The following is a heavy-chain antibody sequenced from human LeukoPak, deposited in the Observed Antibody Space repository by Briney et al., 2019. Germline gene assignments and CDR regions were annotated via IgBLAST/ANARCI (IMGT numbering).Heavy chain of an antibody. V-gene: IGHV3-30*18. Sequence: GGSLRLSCAASGFTFSTYGMHWVRQAPGEGLEWVAVISYDGSNKYYADSVKGRFTISRDNSKNTLYLQMNSLRAEDTAVYYCAKDSVYGSGSYYLADYWGQGTLVTVSS. D-gene: IGHD3-10*01. J-gene: IGHJ4*02. CDR1: GFTFSTYG. CDR3: AKDSVYGSGSYYLADY. CDR2: ISYDGSNK.